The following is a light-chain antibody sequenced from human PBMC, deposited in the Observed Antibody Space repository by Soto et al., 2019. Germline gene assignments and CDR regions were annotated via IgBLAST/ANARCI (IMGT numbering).Light chain of an antibody. CDR2: QAS. CDR1: PSVSSW. CDR3: QHYSGYPLT. J-gene: IGKJ4*01. Sequence: DVQMTPSPSTLSASVGDRVTITCRASPSVSSWLAWFQQKPGRAPRLLIYQASNLHRGVPSRFSGSGSGTEFTLTISSLQPDDFATYYCQHYSGYPLTFGGGTKVDFK. V-gene: IGKV1-5*03.